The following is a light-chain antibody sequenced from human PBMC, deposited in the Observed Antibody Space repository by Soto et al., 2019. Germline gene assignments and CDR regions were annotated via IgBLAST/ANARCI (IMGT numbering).Light chain of an antibody. CDR1: QGIRNE. CDR2: AAS. CDR3: LQDSNYPRT. Sequence: AIQMTQSPSSLSASVGDRVTITCRASQGIRNELGWYQQRPGKAPKLLIYAASTLESGVPSRFSASGSGTDFTLTISSLRPEDCATYYCLQDSNYPRTFGQGTKVEIK. J-gene: IGKJ1*01. V-gene: IGKV1-6*01.